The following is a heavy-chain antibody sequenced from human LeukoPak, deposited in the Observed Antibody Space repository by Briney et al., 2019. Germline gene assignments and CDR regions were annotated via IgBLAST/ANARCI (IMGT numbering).Heavy chain of an antibody. CDR3: ASSNYDILTGYLVFDY. CDR1: GYSISSGYY. J-gene: IGHJ4*02. Sequence: SETLSLTRTVSGYSISSGYYWGWIRQPPGKGLEWIASIFHSGNTYYNPSLKSRVTISVDTSKNQFSLKLSSVTAADTAVYYCASSNYDILTGYLVFDYWGQGTLVTLSS. V-gene: IGHV4-38-2*02. D-gene: IGHD3-9*01. CDR2: IFHSGNT.